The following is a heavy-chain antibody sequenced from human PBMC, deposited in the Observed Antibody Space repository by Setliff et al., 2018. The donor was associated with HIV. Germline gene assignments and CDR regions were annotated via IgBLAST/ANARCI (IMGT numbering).Heavy chain of an antibody. J-gene: IGHJ4*02. CDR2: ISAYNGNA. D-gene: IGHD3-3*01. Sequence: ASVKVSCKASGYTFASFGITWVRQAPGQGLEWMGWISAYNGNANYPQKLQDRVTMTTDTSTTTAYMELRSLKSDDTALYYCARASGYRLVDYWGQGTLVTVSS. V-gene: IGHV1-18*01. CDR3: ARASGYRLVDY. CDR1: GYTFASFG.